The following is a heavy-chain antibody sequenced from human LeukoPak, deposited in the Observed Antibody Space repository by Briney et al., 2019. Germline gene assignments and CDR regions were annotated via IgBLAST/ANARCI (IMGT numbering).Heavy chain of an antibody. CDR3: AKARLVQYFDY. V-gene: IGHV3-23*01. D-gene: IGHD6-6*01. J-gene: IGHJ4*02. CDR1: GFTFTNYA. Sequence: GGSLRLSCAASGFTFTNYAMNWVRQAPGKGLEWVSAISGSGGNTYYADSVKGRFTISRDNSKNTVYLQMNSLRAEDTAVYYCAKARLVQYFDYWGQGTLVTVSS. CDR2: ISGSGGNT.